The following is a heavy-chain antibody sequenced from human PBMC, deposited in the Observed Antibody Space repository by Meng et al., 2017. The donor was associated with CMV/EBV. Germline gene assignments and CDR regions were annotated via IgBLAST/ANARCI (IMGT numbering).Heavy chain of an antibody. Sequence: SSYYWGWIRKAPGKGLEWIGSIYYSGSTYYNPSLKSRVTISVDTSKNQFSLKLSSVTAADTAVYYCARVGWGYGDFWSGYNHNWFDPWGQGTLVTVSS. CDR2: IYYSGST. CDR1: SSYY. V-gene: IGHV4-39*07. CDR3: ARVGWGYGDFWSGYNHNWFDP. D-gene: IGHD3-3*01. J-gene: IGHJ5*02.